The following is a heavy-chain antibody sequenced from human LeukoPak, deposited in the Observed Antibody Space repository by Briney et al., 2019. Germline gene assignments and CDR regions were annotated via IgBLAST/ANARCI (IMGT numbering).Heavy chain of an antibody. CDR3: ARDEVTGTPGDAFDI. D-gene: IGHD1-20*01. V-gene: IGHV1-46*01. Sequence: GASVKVSCKASGYTFTGYYMHWVRQAPGQGLEWMGIINPSGGSTSYAQKFQGRVTMTRDTSTSTVYMELSSLRSEDTAVYYCARDEVTGTPGDAFDIWGQGTMVTVSS. J-gene: IGHJ3*02. CDR1: GYTFTGYY. CDR2: INPSGGST.